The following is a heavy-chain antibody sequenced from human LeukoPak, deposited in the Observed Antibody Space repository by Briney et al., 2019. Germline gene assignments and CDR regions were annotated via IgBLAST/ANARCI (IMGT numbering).Heavy chain of an antibody. Sequence: GASVKVSCKASGYTFTSYAMNWVRQAPGQGLKWMGWINTNTGNPTYAQGFTGRFVFSLDTSVSTAYLQISSLKAEDTAVYYCARVASGWTRDAFDIWGQGTMVTVSS. CDR1: GYTFTSYA. CDR2: INTNTGNP. J-gene: IGHJ3*02. V-gene: IGHV7-4-1*02. D-gene: IGHD6-19*01. CDR3: ARVASGWTRDAFDI.